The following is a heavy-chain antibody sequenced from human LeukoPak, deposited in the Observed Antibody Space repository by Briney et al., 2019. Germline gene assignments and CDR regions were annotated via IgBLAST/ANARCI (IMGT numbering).Heavy chain of an antibody. CDR3: AKSLFTSATGTGRAFHI. CDR2: ISASGDVT. D-gene: IGHD1-1*01. Sequence: QPGGSLRLSCAASGFSFSAYPMGWVRQAPGKGLQWLSGISASGDVTFHADRVKGRFAISRDNSKNTLYLQMTGLRAGDTAEYYCAKSLFTSATGTGRAFHIWGQGTMVTVSS. CDR1: GFSFSAYP. V-gene: IGHV3-23*01. J-gene: IGHJ3*02.